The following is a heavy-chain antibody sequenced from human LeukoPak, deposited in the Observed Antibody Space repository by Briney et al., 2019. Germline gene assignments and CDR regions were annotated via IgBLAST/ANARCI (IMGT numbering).Heavy chain of an antibody. D-gene: IGHD2-15*01. Sequence: TSETLSLTCTVSGGSISNSGYCWGWIRQPPGKGLEWIGSIYYSGSTYYNPSLKSRVTISVDTSKNQFSVKLSSVTAADTAVYYCARVGCSGGSCYRSRGAFDIWGQGTMVTVSS. V-gene: IGHV4-39*07. J-gene: IGHJ3*02. CDR3: ARVGCSGGSCYRSRGAFDI. CDR2: IYYSGST. CDR1: GGSISNSGYC.